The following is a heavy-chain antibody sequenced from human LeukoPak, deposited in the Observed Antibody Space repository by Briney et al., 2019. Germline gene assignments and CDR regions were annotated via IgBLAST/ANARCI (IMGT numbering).Heavy chain of an antibody. Sequence: SGSTLVKPTQTLTLTCTFSGFSLSTSGVGVGWIRQPPGKALEWLALIYWDDDKRYSPSLKGRLTITKDTSKNQVVLTMTNMDPVDTATYYCAHSRYSSSWYRARWFDPWGQGTLVTVSS. CDR1: GFSLSTSGVG. D-gene: IGHD6-13*01. CDR2: IYWDDDK. J-gene: IGHJ5*02. V-gene: IGHV2-5*02. CDR3: AHSRYSSSWYRARWFDP.